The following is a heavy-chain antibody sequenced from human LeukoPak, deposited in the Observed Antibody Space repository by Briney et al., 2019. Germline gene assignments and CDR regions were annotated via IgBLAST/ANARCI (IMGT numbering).Heavy chain of an antibody. D-gene: IGHD4-11*01. J-gene: IGHJ3*02. Sequence: GGSLRLSCAASGFTLSSYGMHWVRQTPGKGLEWVAFIRYDGTNKYYADSVKGRFTVSRDNSKNTLYLQLNSLRVEDTAVYYCTKGPIAPTVTTRGTGFMHAFDIWGQGTMVTVSS. CDR2: IRYDGTNK. CDR1: GFTLSSYG. V-gene: IGHV3-30*02. CDR3: TKGPIAPTVTTRGTGFMHAFDI.